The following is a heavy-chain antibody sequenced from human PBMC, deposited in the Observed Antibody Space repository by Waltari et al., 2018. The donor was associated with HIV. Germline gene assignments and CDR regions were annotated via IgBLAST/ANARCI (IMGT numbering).Heavy chain of an antibody. J-gene: IGHJ3*02. D-gene: IGHD1-26*01. CDR3: ARDPIGKDAFDI. CDR2: IYYSGST. V-gene: IGHV4-59*01. Sequence: QVQLQESGPGLVKPSETLSLTCTVSGGSISSYYWSWIRQPPGKGLEWIGYIYYSGSTNYNPSLKSRVTISVDTSKNQFSLKLSSVTAADTAVYYCARDPIGKDAFDIWGQGTMVTVSS. CDR1: GGSISSYY.